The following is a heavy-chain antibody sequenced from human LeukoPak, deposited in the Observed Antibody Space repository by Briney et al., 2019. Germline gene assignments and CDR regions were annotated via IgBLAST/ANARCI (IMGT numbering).Heavy chain of an antibody. Sequence: GASVKVSCKASGYTFTGYYMHWVRQAPGQGLEWMGWINPNSGGANYAQKFQGRVTMARDTSFSTAYMELSRLRSDDTAVYYCARDLLRASRAQWLGRYGMDVWGQRTTVTVSS. CDR3: ARDLLRASRAQWLGRYGMDV. V-gene: IGHV1-2*02. CDR1: GYTFTGYY. D-gene: IGHD6-19*01. CDR2: INPNSGGA. J-gene: IGHJ6*02.